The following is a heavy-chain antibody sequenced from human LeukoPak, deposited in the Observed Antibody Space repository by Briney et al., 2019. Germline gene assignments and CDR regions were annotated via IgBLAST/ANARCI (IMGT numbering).Heavy chain of an antibody. J-gene: IGHJ6*02. V-gene: IGHV4-34*01. CDR3: ARGTRHPRYYYGMDV. CDR2: ISHSGGT. Sequence: PSETLSLTCAVYGGSFSGYYWSWIRQPPGKGLEWIGEISHSGGTNYNSSLKSRVTISVDTSKNQFSLKLSFVTAADTAVYYCARGTRHPRYYYGMDVWGQGTTVTVSS. CDR1: GGSFSGYY.